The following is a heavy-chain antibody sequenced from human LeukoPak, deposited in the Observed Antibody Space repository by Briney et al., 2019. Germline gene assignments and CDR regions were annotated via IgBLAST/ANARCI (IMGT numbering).Heavy chain of an antibody. CDR3: ASDSGGRRDAFNI. Sequence: SETLSLTCAVFGGSFSGYYWSWIRQPPGKGLEWIGEINHSGSTNYNPSLKSRVSISVDTSKNQFSLKLTSVTAADTAVYYCASDSGGRRDAFNIWGQGTMVTVSS. D-gene: IGHD2-21*01. V-gene: IGHV4-34*01. CDR1: GGSFSGYY. J-gene: IGHJ3*02. CDR2: INHSGST.